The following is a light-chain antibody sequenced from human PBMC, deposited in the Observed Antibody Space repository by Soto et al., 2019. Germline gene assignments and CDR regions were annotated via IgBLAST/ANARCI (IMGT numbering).Light chain of an antibody. J-gene: IGKJ1*01. Sequence: EILLTQSPGTLSLSPCERVTLSCISSQNLGTLYLAWFQQKSGQAPRLLIYSASRRATGIPDRFTGSGSGTDFTLTINRVEPEDFAVYFCQQYAGSPRTFGQGTKVDIK. CDR3: QQYAGSPRT. CDR2: SAS. V-gene: IGKV3-20*01. CDR1: QNLGTLY.